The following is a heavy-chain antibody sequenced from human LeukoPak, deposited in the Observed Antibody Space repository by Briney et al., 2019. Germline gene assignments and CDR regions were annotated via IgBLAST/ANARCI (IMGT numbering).Heavy chain of an antibody. J-gene: IGHJ4*02. CDR3: ARRAGAYSHPYDY. V-gene: IGHV3-21*04. CDR2: ISSSSTYI. Sequence: GGSLRLSCAASGFTFSSYSMNWVRQAPGKGLEWVSSISSSSTYIYYSDSVKGRFTISRDNSKNTLYLQMNSLRAEDTAVYYCARRAGAYSHPYDYWGQGTLVTVSS. D-gene: IGHD4/OR15-4a*01. CDR1: GFTFSSYS.